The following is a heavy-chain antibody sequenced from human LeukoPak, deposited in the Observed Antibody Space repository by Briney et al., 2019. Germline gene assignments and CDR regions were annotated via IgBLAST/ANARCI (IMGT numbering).Heavy chain of an antibody. CDR3: ARDRVAAAASTVDY. V-gene: IGHV3-7*01. J-gene: IGHJ4*02. CDR2: IKQDGSEK. CDR1: GFTFSTYW. D-gene: IGHD6-13*01. Sequence: PGGSLRLSCAASGFTFSTYWMTWVRQAPGKGLEWVANIKQDGSEKYYVDSVRGRFTISRDNAKNSLYLQMNSLRAEDTAVYYCARDRVAAAASTVDYWGQGTLVTVSS.